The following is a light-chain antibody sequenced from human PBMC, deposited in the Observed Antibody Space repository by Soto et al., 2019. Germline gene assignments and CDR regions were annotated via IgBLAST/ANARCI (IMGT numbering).Light chain of an antibody. CDR2: GAS. CDR3: QQYGCSPVT. CDR1: QSVSSSY. J-gene: IGKJ2*01. Sequence: EIVLTQSPGTLSLSPGERATLSCRASQSVSSSYLAWYQQKPGQAPRLLIYGASSRATGIPDRFSGSGSGTDFTLIISRLEPVDFAVYYCQQYGCSPVTFGQGTKLEIK. V-gene: IGKV3-20*01.